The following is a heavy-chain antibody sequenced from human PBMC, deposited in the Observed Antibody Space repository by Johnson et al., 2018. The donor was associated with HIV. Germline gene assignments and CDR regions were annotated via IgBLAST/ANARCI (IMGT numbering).Heavy chain of an antibody. V-gene: IGHV3-66*01. J-gene: IGHJ3*02. Sequence: VQLVESGGGLVQPGGSLRLSCVASRFTVSTNYMSWVRQAPGKGLEWVSVIYSGGTTYYADSVKGRFTISRDNAKNSLSLQMNSLRAEDTAIYYFAREEGSDILTRGDAFDIWGQGTMVAVSS. D-gene: IGHD3-9*01. CDR1: RFTVSTNY. CDR3: AREEGSDILTRGDAFDI. CDR2: IYSGGTT.